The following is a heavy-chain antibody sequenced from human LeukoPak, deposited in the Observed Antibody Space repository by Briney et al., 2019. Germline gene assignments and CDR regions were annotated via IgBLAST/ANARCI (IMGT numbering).Heavy chain of an antibody. Sequence: GASVKVSCEASGGTFSSYAISWVRQAPGQGLEWMGGIIPIFGTANYAQKFQGRVTSTADESTSTAYMELSSLRSEDTAVYYCARQNCGGDCYSVDYYGMDVWGQGTAVTVSS. CDR1: GGTFSSYA. J-gene: IGHJ6*02. V-gene: IGHV1-69*13. CDR2: IIPIFGTA. CDR3: ARQNCGGDCYSVDYYGMDV. D-gene: IGHD2-21*02.